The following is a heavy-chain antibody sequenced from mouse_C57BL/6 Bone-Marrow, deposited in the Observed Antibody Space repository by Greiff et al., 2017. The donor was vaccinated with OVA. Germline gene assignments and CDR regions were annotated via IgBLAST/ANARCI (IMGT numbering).Heavy chain of an antibody. V-gene: IGHV1-59*01. D-gene: IGHD2-3*01. J-gene: IGHJ3*01. Sequence: QVQLQQPGAELVRPGTSVKLSCKASGYTFTSYWMHWVKQRPGQGLEWIGVIDPSDSYTTYNQKFKGKATLTVDTSSSTAYMQLSSLTSEDTAVYYCARDGYCPFAYWGQGTLVTVSA. CDR3: ARDGYCPFAY. CDR2: IDPSDSYT. CDR1: GYTFTSYW.